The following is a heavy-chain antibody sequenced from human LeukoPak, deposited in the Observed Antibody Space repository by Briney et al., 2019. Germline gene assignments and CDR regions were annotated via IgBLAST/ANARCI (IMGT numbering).Heavy chain of an antibody. CDR3: ARGYLVGYYDSSGYYYYFDY. CDR2: INHSGST. V-gene: IGHV4-34*01. J-gene: IGHJ4*02. CDR1: GGSFSGYY. D-gene: IGHD3-22*01. Sequence: SETLSLTCAVYGGSFSGYYWSWIRQPPGKGLEWIGEINHSGSTNYNPSLKSRVTISVDTSKNQFSLELSSVTAADTAVYYCARGYLVGYYDSSGYYYYFDYWGQGTLVTVSS.